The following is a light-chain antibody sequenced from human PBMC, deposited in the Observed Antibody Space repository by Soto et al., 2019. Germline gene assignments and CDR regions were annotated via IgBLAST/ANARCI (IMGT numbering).Light chain of an antibody. CDR1: RANIGNNY. CDR2: SNS. V-gene: IGLV1-47*02. Sequence: QSVLTQPPSASGTPGQRVTISCSGSRANIGNNYVYWYQRLPGTAPILLIYSNSQRPSGVPDRFSGSKSGTSASLAISGLRSEDEADYFCAAWDDGLSGPVFGGGTQLTVL. J-gene: IGLJ3*02. CDR3: AAWDDGLSGPV.